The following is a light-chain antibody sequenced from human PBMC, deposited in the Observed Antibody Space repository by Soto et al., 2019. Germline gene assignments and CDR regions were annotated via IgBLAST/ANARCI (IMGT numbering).Light chain of an antibody. J-gene: IGLJ2*01. V-gene: IGLV1-44*01. CDR3: AAWDDSLNGVV. CDR2: SNT. Sequence: QSVLTQPPSASGTPGQKIAISCSGGSSNIGSHTVNWYQQLPGTAPRLLIYSNTQRPSGVPDRFSGSKSGTSASLAISGLQSEYEGDYYCAAWDDSLNGVVFCGGTKVTVL. CDR1: SSNIGSHT.